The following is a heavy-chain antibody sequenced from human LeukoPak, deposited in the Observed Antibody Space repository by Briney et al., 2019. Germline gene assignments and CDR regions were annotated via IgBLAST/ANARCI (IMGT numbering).Heavy chain of an antibody. Sequence: GGSLRLSCTASGCTFGDYAMSWVRQAPGKGLELVGFIRSKAYGGTTEYAASVKGRFTLSRDDSNSIAYLQMNSLKTEDTAVYYCTRAQRYCSGGSCSYANWFDPWGQGTLVTVSS. V-gene: IGHV3-49*04. CDR3: TRAQRYCSGGSCSYANWFDP. J-gene: IGHJ5*02. CDR2: IRSKAYGGTT. D-gene: IGHD2-15*01. CDR1: GCTFGDYA.